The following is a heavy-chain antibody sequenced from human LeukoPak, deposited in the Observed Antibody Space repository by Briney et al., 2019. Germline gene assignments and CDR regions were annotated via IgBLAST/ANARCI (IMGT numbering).Heavy chain of an antibody. D-gene: IGHD5-24*01. CDR2: ISGNGGRT. Sequence: PGGSLRLSCAASGFTFSSYAMSWVRQAPRKGLEWVSAISGNGGRTYYADSVKGRFTISRDNSRNTLFLQMNSLRAEDTAVYYCAKVEEMDTILVEFDNWGQGTLVTVSS. V-gene: IGHV3-23*01. CDR3: AKVEEMDTILVEFDN. J-gene: IGHJ5*02. CDR1: GFTFSSYA.